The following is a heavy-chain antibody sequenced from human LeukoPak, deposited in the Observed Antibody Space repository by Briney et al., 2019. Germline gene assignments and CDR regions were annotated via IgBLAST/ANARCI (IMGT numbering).Heavy chain of an antibody. D-gene: IGHD3-10*02. Sequence: GGSLRLSCAASGFTFSNYWMNWVRQAPGKGLEWVANIKQDGSEKYYVDSVKGRFTISRDNAKNSLYLQMNSLRAEDTAVYYCAELGITMIGGVWGKGTTVTISS. V-gene: IGHV3-7*01. CDR3: AELGITMIGGV. CDR2: IKQDGSEK. J-gene: IGHJ6*04. CDR1: GFTFSNYW.